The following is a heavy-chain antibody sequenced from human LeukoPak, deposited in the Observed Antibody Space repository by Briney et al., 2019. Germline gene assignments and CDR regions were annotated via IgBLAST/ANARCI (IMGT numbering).Heavy chain of an antibody. J-gene: IGHJ3*02. V-gene: IGHV3-74*01. CDR2: INREGSTT. Sequence: GGSPRLSCAASGFTFSSYWMHWVRQAPGKGLVWVSRINREGSTTNYADSVKGRFTISRDNAKNTLYLQMNSLRVEDTAVYYCVRVGATFAAFETWGQGTIVTVSS. D-gene: IGHD1-26*01. CDR1: GFTFSSYW. CDR3: VRVGATFAAFET.